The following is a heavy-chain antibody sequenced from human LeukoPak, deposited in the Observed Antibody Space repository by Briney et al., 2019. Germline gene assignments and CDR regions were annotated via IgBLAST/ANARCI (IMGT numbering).Heavy chain of an antibody. Sequence: ASVKVSCKASGYTFTSYYMHWVRRAPGQGLEWMGIINPSGGSTSYAQKFQGRVTMTRDTSTSTVYMELSSLRSEDTAVYYCARDERLQRGGIAAAGSFDYWGQGTLVTVSS. D-gene: IGHD6-13*01. CDR3: ARDERLQRGGIAAAGSFDY. CDR2: INPSGGST. V-gene: IGHV1-46*01. CDR1: GYTFTSYY. J-gene: IGHJ4*02.